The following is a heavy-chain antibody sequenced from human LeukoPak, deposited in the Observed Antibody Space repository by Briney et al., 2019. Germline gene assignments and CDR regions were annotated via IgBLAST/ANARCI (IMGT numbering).Heavy chain of an antibody. V-gene: IGHV4-39*01. J-gene: IGHJ6*03. D-gene: IGHD3-10*01. CDR1: GGSISSSSYY. CDR3: ARQLYVSGSYYAPMDV. Sequence: KASETLSLTCTVSGGSISSSSYYWGWIRQPPGKGLEWIGSIYYSGSTYYNPSLKSRVTISVDTSKNQFSLKLSSVTAADTAVYFCARQLYVSGSYYAPMDVWGKGTTVTISS. CDR2: IYYSGST.